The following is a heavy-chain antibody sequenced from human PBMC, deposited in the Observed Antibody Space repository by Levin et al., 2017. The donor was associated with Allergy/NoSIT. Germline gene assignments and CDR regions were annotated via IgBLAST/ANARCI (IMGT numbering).Heavy chain of an antibody. CDR2: ISYDGSNK. CDR1: GFTFSSYA. J-gene: IGHJ3*02. CDR3: ARDPPGYCSSTSCYDAASGAFDI. Sequence: AGGSLRLSCAASGFTFSSYAMHWVRQAPGKGPEWVAVISYDGSNKYYADSVKGRFTISRDNSKNTLYLQMNSLRAEDTAVYYCARDPPGYCSSTSCYDAASGAFDIWGQGTMVTVSS. D-gene: IGHD2-2*01. V-gene: IGHV3-30-3*01.